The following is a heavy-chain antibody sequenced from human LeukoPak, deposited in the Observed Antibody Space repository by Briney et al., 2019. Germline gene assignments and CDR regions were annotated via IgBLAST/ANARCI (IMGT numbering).Heavy chain of an antibody. Sequence: GGSLRLSCAASGFTFSSYSVNWVRQAPGKGLEWVSYISSASNTIYYADSVKGRFTISRDNAKNSLYLQMNSLRAEDTAMYYCARDGWFGDYNWFDPWGQGTLVTVSS. D-gene: IGHD3-10*01. V-gene: IGHV3-48*01. J-gene: IGHJ5*02. CDR2: ISSASNTI. CDR3: ARDGWFGDYNWFDP. CDR1: GFTFSSYS.